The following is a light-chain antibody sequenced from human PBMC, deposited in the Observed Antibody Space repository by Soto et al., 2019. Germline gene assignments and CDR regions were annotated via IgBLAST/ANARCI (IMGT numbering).Light chain of an antibody. CDR2: DND. Sequence: QSVLTHPPSVSSATGHKVTISFSGSSSNIENNYVSWYQQLPGTAPNLVIYDNDGRPSGIPDRFSGSKSGTSATLEITGLKTGDEADYYCATSDDSMSAGVFGTWTKVPAL. V-gene: IGLV1-51*01. J-gene: IGLJ1*01. CDR3: ATSDDSMSAGV. CDR1: SSNIENNY.